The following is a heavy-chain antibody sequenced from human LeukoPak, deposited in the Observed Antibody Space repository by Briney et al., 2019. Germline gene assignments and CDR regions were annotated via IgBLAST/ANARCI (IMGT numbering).Heavy chain of an antibody. CDR2: ISWNSGSI. CDR1: GFTFDDYA. CDR3: AKGGCYSSSWTGLSSTFDY. J-gene: IGHJ4*02. Sequence: PGGSLRPSCAASGFTFDDYAMHWVRQAPGKGLEWVSGISWNSGSIGYADSVKGRFTISRDNAKNSLYLQMNSLRAEDMALYYCAKGGCYSSSWTGLSSTFDYWGQGTLVTVSS. V-gene: IGHV3-9*03. D-gene: IGHD6-13*01.